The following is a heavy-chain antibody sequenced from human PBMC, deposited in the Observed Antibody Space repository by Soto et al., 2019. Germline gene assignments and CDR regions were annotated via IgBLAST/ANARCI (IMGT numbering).Heavy chain of an antibody. Sequence: QLQVQESGPGLVKPSETLSLTCTVSGGSIISSNYYWGWIRQPPGKGLEGIGSLDYSGSTYYNPSLKSRVTTSVDTSKNQFSLKLSSVTAADTAVYYCARTYVTAMVVVPAAKDYMDVWGKGTTVTVSS. V-gene: IGHV4-39*01. CDR1: GGSIISSNYY. CDR3: ARTYVTAMVVVPAAKDYMDV. D-gene: IGHD2-2*01. J-gene: IGHJ6*03. CDR2: LDYSGST.